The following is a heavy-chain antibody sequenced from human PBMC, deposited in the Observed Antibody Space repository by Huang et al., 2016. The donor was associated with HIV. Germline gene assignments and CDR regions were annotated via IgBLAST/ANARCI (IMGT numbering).Heavy chain of an antibody. CDR2: IYDSGSP. J-gene: IGHJ4*02. V-gene: IGHV4-39*01. CDR1: GGSIKSRNYY. Sequence: QLQLQESGPGLVKPSDTLSLNCTISGGSIKSRNYYWGGVRQAPGKGLEWIGDIYDSGSPYYNPSRRSRVSLSVDTSKNQVTLKVNAVIAADTAVYYCARRQGSGYYFYFDYWGRGIPVTVSA. D-gene: IGHD3-22*01. CDR3: ARRQGSGYYFYFDY.